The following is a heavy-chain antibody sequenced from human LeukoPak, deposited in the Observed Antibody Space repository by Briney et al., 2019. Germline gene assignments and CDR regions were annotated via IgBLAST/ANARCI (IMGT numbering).Heavy chain of an antibody. J-gene: IGHJ3*02. CDR1: GFTFSSYS. Sequence: GGSLRPSCAASGFTFSSYSMNWVRQAPGKGLEWVSSISSSSSYIYYADSVKGRFTISRDNAKNSLYLQMNSLRAEDTAVYYCARDYSSSSRAFDIWGQGTMVTVSS. CDR2: ISSSSSYI. CDR3: ARDYSSSSRAFDI. V-gene: IGHV3-21*01. D-gene: IGHD6-6*01.